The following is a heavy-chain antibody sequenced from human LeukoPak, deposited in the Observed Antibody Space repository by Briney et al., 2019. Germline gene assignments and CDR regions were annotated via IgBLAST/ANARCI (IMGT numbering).Heavy chain of an antibody. CDR2: IYYSGST. CDR1: GGSISNADYY. Sequence: SETLSLTCIVSGGSISNADYYWTWIRQPPGKGLEWIGYIYYSGSTYYNPSLKSRTTISLDTSKNQFSLKLSSVTAADTAMYYCASKRRQAYYFDYWGQGTLVTVSS. CDR3: ASKRRQAYYFDY. J-gene: IGHJ4*02. V-gene: IGHV4-30-4*01.